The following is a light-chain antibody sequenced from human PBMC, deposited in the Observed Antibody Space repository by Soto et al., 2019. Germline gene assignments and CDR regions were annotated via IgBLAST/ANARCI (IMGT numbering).Light chain of an antibody. J-gene: IGKJ5*01. V-gene: IGKV4-1*01. CDR2: WAS. CDR1: QSVLYTSKKKNY. CDR3: QQYYNTPMT. Sequence: DFVMTQSPDFLAASLGDRATIHCRSSQSVLYTSKKKNYLAWYQQKPGQPPKLLMSWASTRESGVPARFSGSGSGTDFTLTISSLQAEDVAVYYCQQYYNTPMTFGQGTRLEIK.